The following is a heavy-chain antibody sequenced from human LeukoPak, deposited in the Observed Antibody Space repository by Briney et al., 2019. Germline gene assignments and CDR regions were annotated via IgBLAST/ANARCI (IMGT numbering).Heavy chain of an antibody. CDR2: ISGSGGST. Sequence: GGSLRLSCAASGFTFSSYAMSWVRQAPGKGLEWVSAISGSGGSTYYADSVRGRFTISRDNSKNTLYLQMNSLRAEDTAVYYCARGGGSLTGTIRGNAFDIWGQGTMVTVSS. D-gene: IGHD1-20*01. J-gene: IGHJ3*02. CDR1: GFTFSSYA. CDR3: ARGGGSLTGTIRGNAFDI. V-gene: IGHV3-23*01.